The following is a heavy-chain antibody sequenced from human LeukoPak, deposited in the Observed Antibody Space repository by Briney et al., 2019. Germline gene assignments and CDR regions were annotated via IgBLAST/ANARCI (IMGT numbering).Heavy chain of an antibody. J-gene: IGHJ4*02. CDR2: IIPIFGTA. CDR1: GGTFSSYA. Sequence: ASVKVSCKASGGTFSSYAISWVRQAPGQGLEWMGGIIPIFGTANYAQKFQGRVTITTDESTSTAYMELSSLRSEDTAVYYCANTRSYSGSQSFDYWGQGTLVTVSS. V-gene: IGHV1-69*05. D-gene: IGHD1-26*01. CDR3: ANTRSYSGSQSFDY.